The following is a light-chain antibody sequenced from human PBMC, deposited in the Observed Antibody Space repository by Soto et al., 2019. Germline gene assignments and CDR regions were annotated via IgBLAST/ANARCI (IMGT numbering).Light chain of an antibody. CDR2: GAS. J-gene: IGKJ5*01. Sequence: EIVLTQPPDTLSLSPGERATLSCRASQSVSSDFLVWYQQKPGQAPRLLIYGASSRATGIPDRFSGSGSGTDFFLTISRLEPEDFAVYYCQQYSRAPITFGQGTRLEIK. V-gene: IGKV3-20*01. CDR3: QQYSRAPIT. CDR1: QSVSSDF.